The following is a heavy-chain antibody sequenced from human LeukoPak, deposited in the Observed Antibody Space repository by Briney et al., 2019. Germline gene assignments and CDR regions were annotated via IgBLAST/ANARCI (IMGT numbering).Heavy chain of an antibody. CDR3: ARRYFEY. Sequence: PGGSLRLSCAGSGFTFSSYWMHWVRQAPGKGLEWVANIRQDGSEKYYVDSVKGRFTISRDNAKNALYLQTNSLRAEDTAVYYCARRYFEYWGQGTLVTVSS. CDR2: IRQDGSEK. CDR1: GFTFSSYW. V-gene: IGHV3-7*03. J-gene: IGHJ4*02.